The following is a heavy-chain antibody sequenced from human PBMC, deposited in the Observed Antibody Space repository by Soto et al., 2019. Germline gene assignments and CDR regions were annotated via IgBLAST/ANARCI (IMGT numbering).Heavy chain of an antibody. V-gene: IGHV3-33*01. Sequence: QVQLVESGGGVVQPGRSLRLSCAASGFTFSGYGMHWVRQAPGKGLEWVAITRHDGSNTYYADSVRGRFTISRDNSKKTLYLQMDSLRAEDTAVYXXXXXXXXXTTFFGYFDYWGQGTLVTXSS. J-gene: IGHJ4*02. CDR2: TRHDGSNT. D-gene: IGHD1-1*01. CDR3: XXXXXXXTTFFGYFDY. CDR1: GFTFSGYG.